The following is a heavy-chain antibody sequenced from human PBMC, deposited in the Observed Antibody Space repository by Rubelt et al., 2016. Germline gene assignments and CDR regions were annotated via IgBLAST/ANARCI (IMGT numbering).Heavy chain of an antibody. Sequence: QLQLVQSGAEVKKPGASVKVSCKASGYTFTSYGISWVRQAPGQGLEWMGWISAYNDDTKYAQKIQGRVTMTTDTSTSTAYMELRSLRSDDTAVYYCARDPTTRFTSTGWFDPWGQGTLVTVSS. CDR2: ISAYNDDT. J-gene: IGHJ5*02. D-gene: IGHD5-12*01. CDR1: GYTFTSYG. V-gene: IGHV1-18*01. CDR3: ARDPTTRFTSTGWFDP.